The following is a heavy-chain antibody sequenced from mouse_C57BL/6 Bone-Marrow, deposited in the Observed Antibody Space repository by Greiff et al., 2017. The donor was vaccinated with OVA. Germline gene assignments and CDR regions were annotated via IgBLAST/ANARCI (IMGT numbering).Heavy chain of an antibody. D-gene: IGHD2-3*01. CDR2: IRSKSNNYAT. Sequence: GGGLVQPKGSLTLSCAASGFRFNTYAMNWVRQAPGKGLEWVARIRSKSNNYATYYADSVKDRFTISRDDSESMLYLQMNNLKTEDTAMYYCIYEAFAYWGQGTLVTVSA. V-gene: IGHV10-1*01. CDR1: GFRFNTYA. CDR3: IYEAFAY. J-gene: IGHJ3*01.